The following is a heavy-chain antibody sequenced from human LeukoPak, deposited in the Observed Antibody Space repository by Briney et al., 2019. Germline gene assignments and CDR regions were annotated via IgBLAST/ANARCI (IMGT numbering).Heavy chain of an antibody. D-gene: IGHD2-21*01. J-gene: IGHJ4*02. CDR1: GGSFSGNY. Sequence: PSETLSLTCAVYGGSFSGNYWTLIRQTPGKGLEWIGESSHTGDITGYNPSLKGRATISVDSSKNQFSLKLTSVTAADTGVYYCARGPDFIARPCDSWGPGTLVTVSS. CDR3: ARGPDFIARPCDS. CDR2: SSHTGDIT. V-gene: IGHV4-34*01.